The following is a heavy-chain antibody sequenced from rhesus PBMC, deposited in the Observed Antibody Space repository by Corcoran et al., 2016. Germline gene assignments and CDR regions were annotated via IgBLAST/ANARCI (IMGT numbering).Heavy chain of an antibody. J-gene: IGHJ4*01. D-gene: IGHD4-29*01. CDR1: GFSLTTSGMG. CDR3: ARVIGSSHVDY. V-gene: IGHV2S1*01. CDR2: IYWDDVK. Sequence: QVTLKESGPAQVKPTQTLTLTCTFSGFSLTTSGMGVGWIRQPPGKALVWLATIYWDDVKYYSTSLKSRLTISKDTSKNQVVLTMTNMDPVDTATYYCARVIGSSHVDYWGQGVLVTVSS.